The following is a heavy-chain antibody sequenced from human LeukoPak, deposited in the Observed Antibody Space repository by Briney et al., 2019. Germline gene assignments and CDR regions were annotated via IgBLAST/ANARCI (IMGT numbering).Heavy chain of an antibody. CDR2: IKQDGSEK. D-gene: IGHD6-6*01. J-gene: IGHJ4*02. CDR1: GLTFSSYW. Sequence: GGSLRLSCAASGLTFSSYWMSWVRQAPGKGLEWVANIKQDGSEKYYVDSVKGRFTISRDNAKNSLYLQMNSLRAEDTAVYYCARDHAGSSSSSPLDYWGQGTLVTVSS. CDR3: ARDHAGSSSSSPLDY. V-gene: IGHV3-7*01.